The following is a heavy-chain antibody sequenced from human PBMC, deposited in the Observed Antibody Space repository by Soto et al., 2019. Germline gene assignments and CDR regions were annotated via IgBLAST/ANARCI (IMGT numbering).Heavy chain of an antibody. CDR3: ARGIRGYSYGYYFDY. Sequence: QVQLQESGPGLVKPSGTLSLTCAVSGGSISSSNWWSWVRQPPGKGLEWIGEIYDSGSTNYNPSLKSRVTIAVDKSKTQFSLKLSSVTAADTAVYYCARGIRGYSYGYYFDYWGQGTLVTVSS. V-gene: IGHV4-4*02. J-gene: IGHJ4*02. CDR1: GGSISSSNW. D-gene: IGHD5-18*01. CDR2: IYDSGST.